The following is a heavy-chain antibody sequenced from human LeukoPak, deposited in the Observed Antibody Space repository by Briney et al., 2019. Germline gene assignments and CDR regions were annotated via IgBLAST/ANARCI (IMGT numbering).Heavy chain of an antibody. CDR2: IRYDGSNK. J-gene: IGHJ5*02. CDR3: AKDSLAYCSGGSCYSWFDP. Sequence: PGGSLRLSCAASGFTFSSYGMHWVRQAPGKGLEWVAFIRYDGSNKYYADPVKGRFTISRDNSKNTLYLQMNSLRAEDTAVYYCAKDSLAYCSGGSCYSWFDPWGQGTLVTVSS. D-gene: IGHD2-15*01. CDR1: GFTFSSYG. V-gene: IGHV3-30*02.